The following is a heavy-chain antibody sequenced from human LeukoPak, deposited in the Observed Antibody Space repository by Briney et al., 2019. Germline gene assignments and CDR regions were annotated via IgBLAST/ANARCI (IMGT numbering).Heavy chain of an antibody. CDR3: ARDIRDYSKGTRGYFQH. J-gene: IGHJ1*01. CDR2: ISAYNGNT. Sequence: ASVKVSCKASGGTFSSYAISWVRQAPGQGLEWMGWISAYNGNTNYAQKLQGRVTMTTDTSTSTAYMELRSLRSDDTAVYYCARDIRDYSKGTRGYFQHWGQAPWSPSPQ. D-gene: IGHD4-11*01. CDR1: GGTFSSYA. V-gene: IGHV1-18*01.